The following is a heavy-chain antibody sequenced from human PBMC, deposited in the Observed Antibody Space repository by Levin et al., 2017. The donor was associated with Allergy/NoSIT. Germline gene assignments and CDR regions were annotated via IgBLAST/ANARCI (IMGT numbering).Heavy chain of an antibody. CDR3: ARSDYFDY. CDR1: GFTLSSKW. Sequence: GGSLRLSCAASGFTLSSKWMHWVRQAPGRGLVWVSRSKYDGSSTSYADSVKGRLTISRDNAKNTLYLQMDSLRVEDTAVYYCARSDYFDYWGQGTLVTVSS. CDR2: SKYDGSST. J-gene: IGHJ4*02. V-gene: IGHV3-74*01.